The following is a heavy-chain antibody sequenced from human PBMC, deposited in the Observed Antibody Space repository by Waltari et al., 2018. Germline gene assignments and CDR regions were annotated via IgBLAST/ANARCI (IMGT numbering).Heavy chain of an antibody. CDR3: AKDKSRVVRGVRFDY. V-gene: IGHV3-23*04. D-gene: IGHD3-10*01. CDR2: MRGSCGST. J-gene: IGHJ4*02. Sequence: EVQLVESGGGLVQPGGSLRLSCAASGFTFSSYAMSWVRQATGKGLEWGAAMRGSCGSTDYADSGKGRLTCSRENSKNTLYLQMNSLRAEDTAVYYCAKDKSRVVRGVRFDYWGQGTLVTVSS. CDR1: GFTFSSYA.